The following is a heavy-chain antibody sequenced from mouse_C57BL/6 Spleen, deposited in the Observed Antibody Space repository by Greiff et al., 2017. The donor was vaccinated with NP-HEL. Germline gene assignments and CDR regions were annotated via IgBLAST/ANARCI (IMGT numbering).Heavy chain of an antibody. CDR3: AREDYSNYGGALDY. CDR1: GYAFSSSW. V-gene: IGHV1-82*01. Sequence: VQLQQSGPELVKPGASVKISCKASGYAFSSSWMNWVKQRPGKGLEWIGRIYPGDGDTNYNGKFKGKATLTADKSSSTAYMQLSSLTSEDSAVYCCAREDYSNYGGALDYWGQGTSVTVSS. J-gene: IGHJ4*01. CDR2: IYPGDGDT. D-gene: IGHD2-5*01.